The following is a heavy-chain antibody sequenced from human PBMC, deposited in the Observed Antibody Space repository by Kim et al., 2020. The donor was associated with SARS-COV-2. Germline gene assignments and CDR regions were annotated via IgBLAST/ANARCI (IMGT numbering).Heavy chain of an antibody. J-gene: IGHJ6*02. D-gene: IGHD2-21*01. CDR3: ARDPTIVVEYYYGMDV. CDR1: GGTFSSYA. V-gene: IGHV1-69*13. CDR2: IIPIFGTA. Sequence: SVNVSCKASGGTFSSYAISWVRQAPGQGLEWMGGIIPIFGTANYAQKFQGRVTITADESTSSAYMELSSLRSEDTAVYYCARDPTIVVEYYYGMDVWGQGTTVTVSS.